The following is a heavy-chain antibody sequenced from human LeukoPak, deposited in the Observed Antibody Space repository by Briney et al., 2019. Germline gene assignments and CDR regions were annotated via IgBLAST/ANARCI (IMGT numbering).Heavy chain of an antibody. CDR2: FYSTGST. CDR3: ASRTDYGHYVGYAY. Sequence: SETLSLTCTVSGGSISSSGYFWGWIRQPPGKGLEWIGTFYSTGSTYYNLSLGSRVPISVAPSSNQFSLRLSSVTAADTAVYFCASRTDYGHYVGYAYWGQGTLVTVSS. V-gene: IGHV4-39*01. J-gene: IGHJ4*02. CDR1: GGSISSSGYF. D-gene: IGHD4-17*01.